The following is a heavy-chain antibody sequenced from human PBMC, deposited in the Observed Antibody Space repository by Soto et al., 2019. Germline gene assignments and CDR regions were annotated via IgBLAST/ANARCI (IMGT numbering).Heavy chain of an antibody. V-gene: IGHV4-38-2*01. J-gene: IGHJ4*02. Sequence: PSETLSLTCAVSGYSISSGYYWGWLRQPPGKGLEWIGRIYTSGSTNYNPSPKSRVTMSVDTSKNQFSLKLSSVTAADTAVYYCARGVRDWGQGTLVTVSS. CDR3: ARGVRD. D-gene: IGHD4-17*01. CDR1: GYSISSGYY. CDR2: IYTSGST.